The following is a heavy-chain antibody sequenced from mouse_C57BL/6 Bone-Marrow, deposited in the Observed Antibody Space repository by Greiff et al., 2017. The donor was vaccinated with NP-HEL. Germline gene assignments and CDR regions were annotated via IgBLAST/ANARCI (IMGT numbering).Heavy chain of an antibody. D-gene: IGHD2-1*01. Sequence: DVMLVESGGGLVQPGGSLKLSCAASGFTFSDYYMYWVRQTPEKRLEWVAYISNGGGSTYYPATVTGRFTISRDNAKNTLYLQMSRLKSEDTAIYYCARHCNYYPWYFDYWGQGTTLTVSS. J-gene: IGHJ2*01. V-gene: IGHV5-12*01. CDR1: GFTFSDYY. CDR3: ARHCNYYPWYFDY. CDR2: ISNGGGST.